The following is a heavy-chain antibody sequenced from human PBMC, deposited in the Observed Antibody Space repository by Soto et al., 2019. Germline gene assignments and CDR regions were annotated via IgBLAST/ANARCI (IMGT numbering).Heavy chain of an antibody. CDR3: ARMASFYCSGGSCYPTYGMDV. D-gene: IGHD2-15*01. J-gene: IGHJ6*02. CDR1: GFTFSSSA. Sequence: QVQLVESGGGVVQPGRSLRLSCAASGFTFSSSAMHWVRQAPGKGLEWVAVISSDGSNKYDADSVKGRFTISRDNSKNALYLQMNSLRAADTAVYYCARMASFYCSGGSCYPTYGMDVWGQGTTVTVSS. CDR2: ISSDGSNK. V-gene: IGHV3-30-3*01.